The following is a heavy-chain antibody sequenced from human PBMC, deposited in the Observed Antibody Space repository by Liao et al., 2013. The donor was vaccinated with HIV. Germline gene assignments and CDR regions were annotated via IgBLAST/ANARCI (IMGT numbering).Heavy chain of an antibody. CDR3: ARGNALDY. Sequence: QVQLQESGPGLVKPSQTLSLTCTVSGGSISSGDYYWSWIRQPPGKGLEWIAYVYSSGSTNYNPSLKSRVTISIDTSKHQFTLKLKSVTAADTAVYYCARGNALDYWGQGIQVTISS. J-gene: IGHJ4*02. V-gene: IGHV4-61*08. CDR2: VYSSGST. CDR1: GGSISSGDYY.